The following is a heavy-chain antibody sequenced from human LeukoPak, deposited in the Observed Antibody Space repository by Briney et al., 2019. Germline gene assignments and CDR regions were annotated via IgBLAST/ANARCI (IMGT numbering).Heavy chain of an antibody. CDR2: IYYSGST. J-gene: IGHJ5*02. Sequence: SETLSLTCTVSGGSISSYYWSWIRQPPGKGLEWIGYIYYSGSTNYNPSLKIRVTISVDTSKNQFSLKLSSVTAADTAVYYCARTYYYGSGILTTFDPWGQGTLVTVSS. CDR3: ARTYYYGSGILTTFDP. CDR1: GGSISSYY. V-gene: IGHV4-59*08. D-gene: IGHD3-10*01.